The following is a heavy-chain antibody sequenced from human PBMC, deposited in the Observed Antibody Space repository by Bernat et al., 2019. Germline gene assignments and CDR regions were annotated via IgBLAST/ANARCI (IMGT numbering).Heavy chain of an antibody. V-gene: IGHV3-11*03. CDR1: GFTFSYYY. D-gene: IGHD2-2*01. J-gene: IGHJ6*03. CDR2: ISDSSSYT. CDR3: ARNPASYYYRYYMDV. Sequence: GWSLRLSCAASGFTFSYYYMSWIRQAPGKGLEWISYISDSSSYTNYADSLKGRFTISRDTAKNSLYLQLNSLRAEDKAVYYCARNPASYYYRYYMDVWGKGTTV.